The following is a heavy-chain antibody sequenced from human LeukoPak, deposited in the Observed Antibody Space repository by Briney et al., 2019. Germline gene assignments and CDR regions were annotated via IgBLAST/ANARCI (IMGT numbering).Heavy chain of an antibody. J-gene: IGHJ3*02. V-gene: IGHV4-4*07. CDR2: IYTSGTT. D-gene: IGHD2-21*02. CDR1: GVSISSYF. CDR3: ARIGDDYSFDK. Sequence: SETLSLTCTVSGVSISSYFWSWIRQPAGKGLEWFGHIYTSGTTNYNPPLKSRVTISVDKSKNQFSLKLTSVTAADTAVYYCARIGDDYSFDKWGQGTMVTVSS.